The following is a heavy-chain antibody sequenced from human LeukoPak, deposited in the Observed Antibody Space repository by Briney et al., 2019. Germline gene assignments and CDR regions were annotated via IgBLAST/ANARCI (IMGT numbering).Heavy chain of an antibody. V-gene: IGHV1-18*01. CDR3: ARVGRYCSGGSCSSWDY. CDR2: ISAYNGNT. Sequence: ASVKVSCKASGYTFTSYGISWVRQAPGQGLEWMGWISAYNGNTNYAQKLQGRVAMTTDTSTSTAYMELRSLRSVGTAVYYCARVGRYCSGGSCSSWDYWGQGTLVTVSS. CDR1: GYTFTSYG. J-gene: IGHJ4*02. D-gene: IGHD2-15*01.